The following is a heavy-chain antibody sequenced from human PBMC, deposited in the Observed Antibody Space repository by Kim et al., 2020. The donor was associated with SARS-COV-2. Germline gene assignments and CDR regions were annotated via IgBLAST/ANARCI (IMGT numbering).Heavy chain of an antibody. Sequence: SVKVSCKTSGGTFKNYAISWVRQAPGQGLEWMGGIIPLLGTANYVKKFQGRVKITADESTSTAFMELSRLTSEDTAVYYCARKDGGTYYGPGDHWGQGTLVTVSS. D-gene: IGHD1-26*01. CDR3: ARKDGGTYYGPGDH. J-gene: IGHJ4*02. V-gene: IGHV1-69*13. CDR2: IIPLLGTA. CDR1: GGTFKNYA.